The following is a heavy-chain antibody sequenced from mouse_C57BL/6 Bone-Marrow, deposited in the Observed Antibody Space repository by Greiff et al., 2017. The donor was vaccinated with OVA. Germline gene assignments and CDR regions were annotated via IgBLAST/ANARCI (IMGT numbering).Heavy chain of an antibody. D-gene: IGHD2-3*01. J-gene: IGHJ4*01. CDR2: IDPSDSYT. V-gene: IGHV1-69*01. Sequence: QVQLQQPGAELVMPGASVKLSCKASGYTFTSYWMHWVKQRPGQGLEWIGEIDPSDSYTNYNQKFKGKSTLTVDKSSSTAYMQLSSLTSEDSAVYDCARSYDGYPYYYAMDYWGQGTSVTVSS. CDR3: ARSYDGYPYYYAMDY. CDR1: GYTFTSYW.